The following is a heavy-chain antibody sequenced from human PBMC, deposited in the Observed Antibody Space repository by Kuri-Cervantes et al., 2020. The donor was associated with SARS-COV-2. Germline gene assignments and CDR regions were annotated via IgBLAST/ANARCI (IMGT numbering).Heavy chain of an antibody. V-gene: IGHV3-30-3*01. CDR3: ARGNSGSYYGAFDI. CDR2: ISYDGSNK. D-gene: IGHD1-26*01. Sequence: GESLKISCAAPGFTFSSYAMHWVRQAPGKGLEWVAVISYDGSNKYYADSVKGRFTISRDNSKNTLYLQMNSLRAEDTAVYYCARGNSGSYYGAFDIWGQGTMVTVSS. CDR1: GFTFSSYA. J-gene: IGHJ3*02.